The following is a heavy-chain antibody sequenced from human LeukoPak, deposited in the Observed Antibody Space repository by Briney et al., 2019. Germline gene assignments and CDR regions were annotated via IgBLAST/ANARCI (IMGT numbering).Heavy chain of an antibody. D-gene: IGHD4-11*01. V-gene: IGHV3-21*01. CDR1: GFTFSSYS. CDR3: ARRHDYSNYPDY. Sequence: GGSLRLSCAASGFTFSSYSMNWVRQAPGKGLEWVSSISSSSSYVYYADSVKGRFTISRDNAKNSLYLQMNSLRAEDTAVYYCARRHDYSNYPDYWGQGTLVTVSS. J-gene: IGHJ4*02. CDR2: ISSSSSYV.